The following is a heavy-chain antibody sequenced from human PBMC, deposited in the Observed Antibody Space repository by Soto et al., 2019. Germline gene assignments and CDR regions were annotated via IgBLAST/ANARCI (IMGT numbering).Heavy chain of an antibody. V-gene: IGHV1-18*01. J-gene: IGHJ6*02. CDR3: ARWYHGNVAAPAPTYGMDV. Sequence: ASVKVSCKASGYSFTTHGISWVRQAPGQGLEWMGWFRTYNGNTNYAQKFQGRVTMTADTSTSTVYMELRSLGSDDTALYYCARWYHGNVAAPAPTYGMDVWGQGTTVTVSS. D-gene: IGHD2-2*01. CDR2: FRTYNGNT. CDR1: GYSFTTHG.